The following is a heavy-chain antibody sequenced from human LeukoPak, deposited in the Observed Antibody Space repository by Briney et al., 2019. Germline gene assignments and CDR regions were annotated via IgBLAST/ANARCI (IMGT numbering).Heavy chain of an antibody. D-gene: IGHD3-9*01. CDR3: ARRSYDILTKTYYFDY. CDR2: ISWNSGSI. J-gene: IGHJ4*02. Sequence: GGSLRLSCAASGFTFDDYAMHWVRQAPGKGLEWVSGISWNSGSIGYADSVKGRFTISRDNAKNSLYLQMNSLRAEDTAVYYCARRSYDILTKTYYFDYWGQGTLVTVSS. CDR1: GFTFDDYA. V-gene: IGHV3-9*01.